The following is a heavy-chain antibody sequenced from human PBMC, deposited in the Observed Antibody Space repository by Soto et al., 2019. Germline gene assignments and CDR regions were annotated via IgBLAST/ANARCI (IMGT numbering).Heavy chain of an antibody. J-gene: IGHJ4*02. CDR3: ARDDYDSGSYVRY. V-gene: IGHV4-39*02. CDR2: IYHSGTT. D-gene: IGHD3-10*01. Sequence: QLQLQESGPGLVKPSETLSLTCTVSGGSISSTSYYWGWIRQPPGKGLEWIGNIYHSGTTYYNPSLPSRVTISVDTSKNQFSLKLTSVTAADTAVYYCARDDYDSGSYVRYWGQGTLVTVSS. CDR1: GGSISSTSYY.